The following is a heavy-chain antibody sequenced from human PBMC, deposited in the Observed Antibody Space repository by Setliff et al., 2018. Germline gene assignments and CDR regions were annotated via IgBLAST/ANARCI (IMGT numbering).Heavy chain of an antibody. Sequence: ASVKVSCKASGYTFNNYGITWVRQAPGQGLEWMGWINNYSFKTTYPQKFLDRVTVTTDTSATTAYMELKNLRSDDTAVYYCAGVDVLTASPFWGLGTRVTVSS. CDR1: GYTFNNYG. CDR2: INNYSFKT. V-gene: IGHV1-18*01. CDR3: AGVDVLTASPF. D-gene: IGHD3-9*01. J-gene: IGHJ4*02.